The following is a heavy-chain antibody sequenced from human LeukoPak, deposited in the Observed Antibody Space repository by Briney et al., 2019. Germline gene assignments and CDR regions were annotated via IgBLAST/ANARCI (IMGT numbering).Heavy chain of an antibody. Sequence: SETLSLTCSVSGGSISSSSYYWGWIRQPPGKGLEWIGSINYSGNTYYNASLKSRVTISVDTSKNQISLKLSSVTAADTAVYYCASPSSSSSTYDYWGQGTLVTVSS. J-gene: IGHJ4*02. CDR3: ASPSSSSSTYDY. CDR1: GGSISSSSYY. CDR2: INYSGNT. V-gene: IGHV4-39*01. D-gene: IGHD6-6*01.